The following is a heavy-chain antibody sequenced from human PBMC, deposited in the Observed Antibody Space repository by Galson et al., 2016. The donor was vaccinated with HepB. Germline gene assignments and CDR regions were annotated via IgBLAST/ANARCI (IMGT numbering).Heavy chain of an antibody. Sequence: SLRLSCAASGFAFSDAWMTWVRQAPGKGLEWVGRVKSKADGGTIDYAAPVKGRLTISRDDSKNTLSLQMNRLRTEDTAVYFCTTIKNYWGQGTLVTVSS. CDR3: TTIKNY. J-gene: IGHJ4*02. CDR2: VKSKADGGTI. V-gene: IGHV3-15*01. CDR1: GFAFSDAW.